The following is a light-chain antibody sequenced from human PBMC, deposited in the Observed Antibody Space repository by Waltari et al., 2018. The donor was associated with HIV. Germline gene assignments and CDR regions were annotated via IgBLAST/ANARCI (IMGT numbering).Light chain of an antibody. J-gene: IGLJ1*01. V-gene: IGLV2-14*03. CDR1: SSDVGGYNY. CDR3: SSYTSSNTLPYV. CDR2: DVS. Sequence: QSALTRPASVSGSPGQSITISCTGTSSDVGGYNYVSWYQQHPGKAPKLMIYDVSNRPSGVSNRVSGSKSGNTASLTISGLQAEDEADYYCSSYTSSNTLPYVFGTGTKVTVL.